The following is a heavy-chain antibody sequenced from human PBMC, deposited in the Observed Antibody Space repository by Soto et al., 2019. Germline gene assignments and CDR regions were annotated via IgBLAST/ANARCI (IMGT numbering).Heavy chain of an antibody. D-gene: IGHD3-22*01. Sequence: ASVKVSCKASGYTLTELSMHWVRQAPGKGLEWMGGFDPEDGETIYAQKFQGRVTMTEDTSTDTAYMELSSLRSEDTAVYYCATERGDYYDSSGYYYVGLAYWGQGTLVTVSS. V-gene: IGHV1-24*01. CDR1: GYTLTELS. J-gene: IGHJ4*02. CDR2: FDPEDGET. CDR3: ATERGDYYDSSGYYYVGLAY.